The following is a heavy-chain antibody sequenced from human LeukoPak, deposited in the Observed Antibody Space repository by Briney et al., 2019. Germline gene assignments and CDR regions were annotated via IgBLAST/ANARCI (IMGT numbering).Heavy chain of an antibody. J-gene: IGHJ5*02. D-gene: IGHD4-17*01. CDR2: IYYSGST. CDR1: GGSISSHY. CDR3: ARGGTTVTPGLLWFDP. Sequence: SETLSLTCTVSGGSISSHYWSWIRQPPGKGLEWIGYIYYSGSTKYNPSLKSRVTISVDTSKNQFSLKLSSVTAADTAVYYCARGGTTVTPGLLWFDPWGQGTLVTVSS. V-gene: IGHV4-59*11.